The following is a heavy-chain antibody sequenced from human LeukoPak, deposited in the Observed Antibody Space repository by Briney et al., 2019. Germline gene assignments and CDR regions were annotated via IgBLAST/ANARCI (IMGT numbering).Heavy chain of an antibody. Sequence: PGGSLRLSCEASGFTFSIYAMTWVRQAPGKGLEWVSTFTNHHTTYYTDSVKGRFTISRDNSKNTLYLQMDSVRPEDTAVYYCAKEGYDILTGYRTNWFDPWGQGILVTVSS. V-gene: IGHV3-23*01. J-gene: IGHJ5*02. CDR3: AKEGYDILTGYRTNWFDP. CDR2: FTNHHTT. D-gene: IGHD3-9*01. CDR1: GFTFSIYA.